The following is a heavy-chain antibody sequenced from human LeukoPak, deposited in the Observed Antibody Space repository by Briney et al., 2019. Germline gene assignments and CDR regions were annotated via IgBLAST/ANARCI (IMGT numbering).Heavy chain of an antibody. CDR1: GFTFSSYE. CDR3: AREAFSGYDYFDY. CDR2: ISSSGRII. J-gene: IGHJ4*02. Sequence: GGSLRLSCAASGFTFSSYEVNWVRQAPGKGLEWVSYISSSGRIIYYADSVKGRFTISRDNAQKSLYLQMNSLRADDTAVYYCAREAFSGYDYFDYWGQGTLVTVSS. V-gene: IGHV3-48*03. D-gene: IGHD5-12*01.